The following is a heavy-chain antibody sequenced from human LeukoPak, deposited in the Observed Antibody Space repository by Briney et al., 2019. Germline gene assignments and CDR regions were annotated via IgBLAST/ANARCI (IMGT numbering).Heavy chain of an antibody. CDR1: GYTFTSYG. CDR3: ARVSPQPIVVVIPSGDY. Sequence: EASVKVSCKASGYTFTSYGISWVRQAPGQGLEWMGWISAYNGNTNYAQKLQGRVTMTTDTSTSTAYMELRSLRSDDTAVYYCARVSPQPIVVVIPSGDYWGQGTLVTVSS. CDR2: ISAYNGNT. D-gene: IGHD3-22*01. V-gene: IGHV1-18*01. J-gene: IGHJ4*02.